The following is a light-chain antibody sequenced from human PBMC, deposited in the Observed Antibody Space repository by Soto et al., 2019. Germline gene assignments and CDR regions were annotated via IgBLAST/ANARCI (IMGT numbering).Light chain of an antibody. Sequence: QSVLTQPPSASGTPVPRVTISCSGRSSNLGRNTVNWYQQLPGTAPKLLIYSNNQRPSGVPDRFSGSKSGTSASLAISGLQSDDGADYYCAAWDDSLNGVVFGGGTQLTVL. CDR2: SNN. V-gene: IGLV1-44*01. CDR3: AAWDDSLNGVV. CDR1: SSNLGRNT. J-gene: IGLJ2*01.